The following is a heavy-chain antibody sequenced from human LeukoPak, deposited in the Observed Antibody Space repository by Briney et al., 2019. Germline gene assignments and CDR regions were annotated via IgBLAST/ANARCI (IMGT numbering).Heavy chain of an antibody. CDR3: ARDGHRRYHYDSSGREDAFDI. CDR2: ISAYNGHT. V-gene: IGHV1-18*01. D-gene: IGHD3-22*01. J-gene: IGHJ3*02. CDR1: GYTFTRHG. Sequence: ASVKVPCKASGYTFTRHGINWVRQAPGQGLEWMGWISAYNGHTKYAQKVQGRVTMTRDTSTSTAYMELRSLRSDDTAVYYCARDGHRRYHYDSSGREDAFDIWGQGTMVTVSS.